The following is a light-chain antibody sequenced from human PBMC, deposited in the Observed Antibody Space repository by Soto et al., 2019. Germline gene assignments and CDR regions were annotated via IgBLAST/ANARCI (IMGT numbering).Light chain of an antibody. CDR2: EVT. J-gene: IGLJ2*01. CDR3: SSYTTNITPVV. Sequence: QSALTQPASVSGSPGQSITISCTGTSGDIGGYNYVSWYQQHPGKAPKLLISEVTNRPSGVSNRFSGSKSGNTASLTISGLQAEDEADYYCSSYTTNITPVVFGGGIQLTVL. CDR1: SGDIGGYNY. V-gene: IGLV2-14*01.